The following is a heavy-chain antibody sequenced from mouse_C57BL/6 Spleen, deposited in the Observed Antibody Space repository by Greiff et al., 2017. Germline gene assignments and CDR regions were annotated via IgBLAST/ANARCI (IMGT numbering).Heavy chain of an antibody. Sequence: VQLQQSGPELVKPGASVKISCKASGYTFTDYYMNWVKQSHGKSLEWIGDINPNNGGTSYNQKFKGKATLTVDKSSSTAYMELRSLTSEDSAVYYCASPVYYYGSSFAYWGQGTLVTVSA. CDR1: GYTFTDYY. V-gene: IGHV1-26*01. D-gene: IGHD1-1*01. CDR2: INPNNGGT. J-gene: IGHJ3*01. CDR3: ASPVYYYGSSFAY.